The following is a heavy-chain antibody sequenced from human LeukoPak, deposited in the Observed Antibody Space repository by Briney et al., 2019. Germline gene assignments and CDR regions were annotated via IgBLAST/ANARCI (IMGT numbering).Heavy chain of an antibody. D-gene: IGHD4-17*01. CDR3: AKDRGDYGGSFDY. V-gene: IGHV3-23*01. CDR2: ISGRGGST. CDR1: GFTFNNYA. Sequence: GGSLRLSCAASGFTFNNYAMSWVRQAPGKGLVWVSAISGRGGSTYYADSVKGRFTISRDNSQNTLSLQMISPRVEDTAVYYCAKDRGDYGGSFDYWGQGALVTVSS. J-gene: IGHJ4*02.